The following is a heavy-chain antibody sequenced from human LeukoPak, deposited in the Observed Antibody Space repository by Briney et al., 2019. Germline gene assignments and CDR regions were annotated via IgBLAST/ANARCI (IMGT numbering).Heavy chain of an antibody. D-gene: IGHD3-22*01. CDR2: ISAYNGNT. CDR3: ARAEDSSGYVGFDY. J-gene: IGHJ4*02. V-gene: IGHV1-18*01. CDR1: GYTFTSYG. Sequence: ASVKVSCKASGYTFTSYGTSWVRQAPGRGLEWMGWISAYNGNTNYAQKLQGRVTMTTDTSTSTAYMELRSLRSDDTAVYYCARAEDSSGYVGFDYWGQGTLVTVSS.